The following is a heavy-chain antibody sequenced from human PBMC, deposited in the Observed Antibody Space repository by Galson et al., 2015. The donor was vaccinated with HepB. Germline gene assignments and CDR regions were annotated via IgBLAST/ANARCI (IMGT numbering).Heavy chain of an antibody. CDR2: IKEDGSEK. Sequence: SLRLSCAASGFTFSTFWMSWVRQTPGKGLEWVANIKEDGSEKHYVDSVKGRFTISRDNAKNSLFLQMNSLRAEDTAVYYCARRTTYDFWISYGTYNYFHCMDVWGKGTTVTVSS. CDR1: GFTFSTFW. V-gene: IGHV3-7*01. D-gene: IGHD3-3*01. J-gene: IGHJ6*03. CDR3: ARRTTYDFWISYGTYNYFHCMDV.